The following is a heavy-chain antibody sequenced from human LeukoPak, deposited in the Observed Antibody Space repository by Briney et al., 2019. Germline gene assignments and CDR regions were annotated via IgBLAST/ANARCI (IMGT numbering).Heavy chain of an antibody. Sequence: GGSLRLSCAASGFTFSSYDMHWVRQATGKGLEWVSAIGTAGDTYYPGSVKGRFTISRENAKNSLYLQMNSLRAGDTAVYYCARDGGVTGYDLLDYWGQGTLVTVSS. V-gene: IGHV3-13*01. D-gene: IGHD5-12*01. CDR3: ARDGGVTGYDLLDY. CDR2: IGTAGDT. J-gene: IGHJ4*02. CDR1: GFTFSSYD.